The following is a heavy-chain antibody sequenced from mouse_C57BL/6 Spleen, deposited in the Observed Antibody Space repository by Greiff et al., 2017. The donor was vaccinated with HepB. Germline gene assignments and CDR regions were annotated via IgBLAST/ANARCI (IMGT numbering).Heavy chain of an antibody. CDR3: ARKGGTSAMDY. CDR2: IDPSDSYT. Sequence: VQLQQPGAELVMPGASVKLSCKASGYTFTSYWMHWVKQRPGQGLEWIGEIDPSDSYTNYNQKFKGKSTLTVDKSSSTAYMQLSSLTSEDSAVYYCARKGGTSAMDYWGQGTSVTVSS. D-gene: IGHD4-1*01. J-gene: IGHJ4*01. V-gene: IGHV1-69*01. CDR1: GYTFTSYW.